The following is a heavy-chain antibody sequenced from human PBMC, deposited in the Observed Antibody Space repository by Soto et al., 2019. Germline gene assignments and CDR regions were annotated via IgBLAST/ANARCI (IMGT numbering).Heavy chain of an antibody. Sequence: SQPLSLTCTVSGGSIGSSSYYWGWIQKPPGKGLEWIGSIYYSGSTYYNPSLKSRVTISVDTSKNQFSLKLSSVTAADTAVYYCARHFATVTNNFDYWGQGTLVTVSS. V-gene: IGHV4-39*01. CDR1: GGSIGSSSYY. CDR2: IYYSGST. D-gene: IGHD4-17*01. CDR3: ARHFATVTNNFDY. J-gene: IGHJ4*02.